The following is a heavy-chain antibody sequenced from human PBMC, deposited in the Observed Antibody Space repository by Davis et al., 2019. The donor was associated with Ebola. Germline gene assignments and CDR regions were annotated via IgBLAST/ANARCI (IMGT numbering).Heavy chain of an antibody. J-gene: IGHJ4*02. CDR1: GFTFSRFW. CDR2: IKEDGSEA. D-gene: IGHD2/OR15-2a*01. CDR3: ARGRIYFEF. V-gene: IGHV3-7*01. Sequence: PGGSLRLSCATSGFTFSRFWMTWVRQAPGTGLEWVATIKEDGSEARFVDSLKGRLTISRDNTKSSMTLHMTSLRVEDAAVYYCARGRIYFEFWGQGTLVSVSS.